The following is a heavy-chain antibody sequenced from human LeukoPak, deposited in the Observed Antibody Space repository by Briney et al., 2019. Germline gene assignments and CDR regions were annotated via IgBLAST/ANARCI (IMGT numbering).Heavy chain of an antibody. V-gene: IGHV1-8*03. CDR3: ARAGEFIVVVPAATKGFDY. D-gene: IGHD2-2*01. CDR1: GYTFTSYD. Sequence: GASVKVSCKASGYTFTSYDINWVRQATGQGLEWMGWTNPNSGNTGYAQKFQGRVTITRNTSISTAYMELSSLRSEDTAVYYCARAGEFIVVVPAATKGFDYWGQGTLVTVSS. CDR2: TNPNSGNT. J-gene: IGHJ4*02.